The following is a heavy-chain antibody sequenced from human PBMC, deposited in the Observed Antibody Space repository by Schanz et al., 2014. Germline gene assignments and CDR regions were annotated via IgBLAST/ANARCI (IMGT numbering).Heavy chain of an antibody. J-gene: IGHJ4*02. Sequence: EVQLVESGGGLVQPGGSLRLSCAASGFTFTTNAMSWVRQPPGKGLEWVSAISGKGGSTYFADSVKGRFTISRDNSDNTLFLQMNSLRAEDTAVYYCAKVREWWPYYFDYWGQGTLVTVSS. D-gene: IGHD2-15*01. CDR2: ISGKGGST. V-gene: IGHV3-23*04. CDR3: AKVREWWPYYFDY. CDR1: GFTFTTNA.